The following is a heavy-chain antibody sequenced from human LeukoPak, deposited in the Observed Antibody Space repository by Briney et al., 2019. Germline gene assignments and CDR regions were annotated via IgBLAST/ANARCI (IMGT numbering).Heavy chain of an antibody. CDR3: ARARWTSTVTTYYLDY. V-gene: IGHV1-3*01. J-gene: IGHJ4*02. Sequence: ASVTVSCKASGYMFSDYAIQWVRQAPGQGLEWMGWINAGNGKTKYSQEFQGRVTITRETSASTAYVELSGLRSEDTAVYYCARARWTSTVTTYYLDYWGQGTLVTVSS. D-gene: IGHD4-17*01. CDR1: GYMFSDYA. CDR2: INAGNGKT.